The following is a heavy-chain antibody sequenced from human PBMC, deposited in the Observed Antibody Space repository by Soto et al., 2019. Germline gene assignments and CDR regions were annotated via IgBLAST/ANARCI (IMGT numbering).Heavy chain of an antibody. CDR3: ARAVAPYLGTWFDP. Sequence: QLQLQESGSGPVKPSQTLSLTCAVSGGSITSGNSYSWSWIRQPPGKGLEWIGSISHTGSTSYNPSLKGRVTMSVDKSKNHFSLKLSSVTAADMAVYYCARAVAPYLGTWFDPWGQGTLVIVSS. D-gene: IGHD3-16*01. V-gene: IGHV4-30-2*01. CDR1: GGSITSGNSYS. J-gene: IGHJ5*02. CDR2: ISHTGST.